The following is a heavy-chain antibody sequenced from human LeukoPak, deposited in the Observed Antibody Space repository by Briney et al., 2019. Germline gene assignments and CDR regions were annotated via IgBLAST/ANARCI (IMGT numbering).Heavy chain of an antibody. V-gene: IGHV1-18*01. CDR2: ISAYNGNT. CDR1: GYTFTSYG. J-gene: IGHJ3*02. CDR3: ARFVVVPAAMSDWAFDI. Sequence: GASVKVSCKASGYTFTSYGISWVRQAPGQGLEWMGWISAYNGNTDYAQKLQGRVTMTTDTSTSTAYMELRSLRSDDTAVYYCARFVVVPAAMSDWAFDIWGQGTMVTVSS. D-gene: IGHD2-2*01.